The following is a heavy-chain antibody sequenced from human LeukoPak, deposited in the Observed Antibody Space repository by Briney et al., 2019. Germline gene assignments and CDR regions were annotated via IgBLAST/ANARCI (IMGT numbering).Heavy chain of an antibody. CDR1: GFTFTSSA. Sequence: SVKVSCKASGFTFTSSAVQWVRQARGQRLEWIGWIVVGSGNTNYAQKFQERVTITRDMSTSTAYMELSSLRSEDTAVYYCAADPWFGGLRDYWGQGTLVTVSS. CDR2: IVVGSGNT. J-gene: IGHJ4*02. D-gene: IGHD3-10*01. CDR3: AADPWFGGLRDY. V-gene: IGHV1-58*01.